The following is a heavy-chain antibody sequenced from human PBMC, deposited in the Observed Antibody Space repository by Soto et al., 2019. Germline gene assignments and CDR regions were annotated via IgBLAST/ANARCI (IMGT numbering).Heavy chain of an antibody. V-gene: IGHV4-61*08. J-gene: IGHJ6*02. CDR2: IYYSGTT. CDR3: ARTYCATTACQAHGIDV. D-gene: IGHD4-4*01. CDR1: GGSITTGGSY. Sequence: PSETLSLTCTVSGGSITTGGSYWSWIRQHPGKGLEWIGNIYYSGTTNYNPPLKSRITISVDTSGNQFSLKLSSVTAADTAVYFCARTYCATTACQAHGIDVWGQETTVAVSS.